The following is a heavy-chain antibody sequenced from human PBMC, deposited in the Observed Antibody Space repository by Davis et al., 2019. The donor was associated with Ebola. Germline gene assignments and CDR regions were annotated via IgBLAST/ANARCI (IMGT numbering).Heavy chain of an antibody. Sequence: GESLKISCKGSGYSFITNWIGWVRQMPGKGLEWMGIIYPSDSDTRYSPSFQGQVTISADKSITTAYLQWSSLEASDTAMYYCARMGWDSSSSVDYWGQGTLVTVSS. CDR3: ARMGWDSSSSVDY. V-gene: IGHV5-51*01. D-gene: IGHD6-6*01. CDR2: IYPSDSDT. J-gene: IGHJ4*02. CDR1: GYSFITNW.